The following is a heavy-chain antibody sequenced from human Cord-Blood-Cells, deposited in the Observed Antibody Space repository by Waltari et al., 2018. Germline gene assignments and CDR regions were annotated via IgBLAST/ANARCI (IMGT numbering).Heavy chain of an antibody. V-gene: IGHV1-69*01. CDR1: GDTFGTFA. CDR3: AREGSITMVQGVIAFDY. Sequence: QVQLVQSGAEVKKPGSPVQVSCKASGDTFGTFAIRRVRLPPGQGLDWMGGIIPIFGTSNYAQKFQGRVTITADESTGTAYMELSSLRSEDTAVYYCAREGSITMVQGVIAFDYWGQGTLGTVSS. D-gene: IGHD3-10*01. CDR2: IIPIFGTS. J-gene: IGHJ4*02.